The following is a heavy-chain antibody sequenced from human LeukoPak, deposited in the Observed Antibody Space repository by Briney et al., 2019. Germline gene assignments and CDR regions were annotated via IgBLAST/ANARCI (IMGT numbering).Heavy chain of an antibody. CDR3: AKDSGVVVTAIPNY. CDR1: GFTFSHYA. CDR2: ISGRGGST. Sequence: GGSLRLSCAASGFTFSHYAMIWVRQAPGKGLEWASSISGRGGSTYYAGSVKGRFTISRDNSKNTLSLQMDSLRSEDTAVYYCAKDSGVVVTAIPNYWGQGALVTVSS. D-gene: IGHD2-21*02. J-gene: IGHJ4*02. V-gene: IGHV3-23*01.